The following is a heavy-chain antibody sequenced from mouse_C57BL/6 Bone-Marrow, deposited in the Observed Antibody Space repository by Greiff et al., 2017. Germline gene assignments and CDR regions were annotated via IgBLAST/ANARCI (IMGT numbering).Heavy chain of an antibody. CDR3: ARHRTTVVATLYYFDY. Sequence: EVKLVESGGDLVKPGGSLKLSCAASGFPFSSYGMYWVRQTPDKRLEWVATISSGGSYTYYPDSVKGRFTISRDNAKNTLYLQMSSLKSEDTAMYYCARHRTTVVATLYYFDYWGQGTTLTVSS. CDR2: ISSGGSYT. V-gene: IGHV5-6*01. J-gene: IGHJ2*01. CDR1: GFPFSSYG. D-gene: IGHD1-1*01.